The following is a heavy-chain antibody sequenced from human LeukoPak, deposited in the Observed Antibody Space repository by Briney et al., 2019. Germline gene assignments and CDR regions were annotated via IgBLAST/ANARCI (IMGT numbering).Heavy chain of an antibody. CDR2: ISGSGGGT. Sequence: GGSLRLSCAASGFTFSSYVMSWVRQAPGKGLEWVSAISGSGGGTYYVDSVKGRFTISRDNSKNTLYLQMNSLRAEDTAVYYCATVYSSSPLRPMDVWGQGTTVTVSS. D-gene: IGHD2-2*01. J-gene: IGHJ6*02. CDR1: GFTFSSYV. V-gene: IGHV3-23*01. CDR3: ATVYSSSPLRPMDV.